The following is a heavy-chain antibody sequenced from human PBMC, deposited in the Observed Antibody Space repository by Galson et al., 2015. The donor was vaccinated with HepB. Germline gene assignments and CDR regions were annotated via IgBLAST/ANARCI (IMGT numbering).Heavy chain of an antibody. D-gene: IGHD2-2*01. J-gene: IGHJ5*02. Sequence: VKVSCKVSGYTLTELSMHWVRQAPGKGLEWMGGFDPEDGETIYAQKFQGRVTMTEDTSTDTAYMELSSLRSEDTAVYYCATASTLGYCSSTSCYQWFDPWGQGTLVTVSS. CDR1: GYTLTELS. CDR2: FDPEDGET. CDR3: ATASTLGYCSSTSCYQWFDP. V-gene: IGHV1-24*01.